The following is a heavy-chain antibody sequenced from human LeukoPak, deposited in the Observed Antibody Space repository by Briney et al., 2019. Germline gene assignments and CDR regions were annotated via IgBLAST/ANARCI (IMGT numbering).Heavy chain of an antibody. D-gene: IGHD3-3*01. CDR2: IYTSGST. J-gene: IGHJ6*02. CDR3: ARDRLDWDDFWRGYYRPSHYYGMDV. V-gene: IGHV4-4*07. Sequence: SETLSLTCTVSGGSTSSYYWSWIRQPAGKGLEWIGRIYTSGSTNYNPSLKSRVTMSVDTSKNQFSLKLSSVTAADTAVYYCARDRLDWDDFWRGYYRPSHYYGMDVWGQGTTVTVSS. CDR1: GGSTSSYY.